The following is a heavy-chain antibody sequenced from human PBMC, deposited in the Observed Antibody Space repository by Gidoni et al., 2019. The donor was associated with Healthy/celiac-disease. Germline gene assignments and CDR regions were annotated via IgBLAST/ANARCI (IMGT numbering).Heavy chain of an antibody. Sequence: QVQLVESGGGVVQPGTSLRLSCAASGFTFSSYGMHWVRQAPGKGLEWVTVISYDGNNKYYADSVKGRFTISRDNSKNTLYLQMNSLRAEDTAVYYCAKDGLRYVVATTPYFDDWGQGTLVTVSS. CDR2: ISYDGNNK. D-gene: IGHD1-26*01. V-gene: IGHV3-30*18. J-gene: IGHJ4*02. CDR1: GFTFSSYG. CDR3: AKDGLRYVVATTPYFDD.